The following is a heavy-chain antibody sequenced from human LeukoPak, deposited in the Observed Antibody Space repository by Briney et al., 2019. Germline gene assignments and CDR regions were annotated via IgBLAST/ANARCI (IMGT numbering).Heavy chain of an antibody. CDR3: AKGRVGATTAFDY. CDR2: ISYDGSNK. D-gene: IGHD1-26*01. CDR1: GFTFSSYA. V-gene: IGHV3-30*18. J-gene: IGHJ4*02. Sequence: GRSLRLSCAASGFTFSSYAMHWVRQAPGKGLEWVALISYDGSNKYYADSVKGRFTISRDNSKNTLYLQMNSLRAEDTAVYYCAKGRVGATTAFDYWGQGTLVTVSS.